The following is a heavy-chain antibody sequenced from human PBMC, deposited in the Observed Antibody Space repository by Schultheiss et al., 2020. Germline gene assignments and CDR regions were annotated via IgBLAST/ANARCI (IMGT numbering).Heavy chain of an antibody. V-gene: IGHV3-30-3*01. CDR2: ISYDGSNK. CDR1: GFTFSSYA. Sequence: GGSLRLSCAASGFTFSSYAMHWVRQAPGKGLEWVAVISYDGSNKYYADSVKGRFTISRDNSKHTLYLQMNSLRAEDTAVYYCARGSGDMDVWGQGTTVTVSS. J-gene: IGHJ6*02. CDR3: ARGSGDMDV.